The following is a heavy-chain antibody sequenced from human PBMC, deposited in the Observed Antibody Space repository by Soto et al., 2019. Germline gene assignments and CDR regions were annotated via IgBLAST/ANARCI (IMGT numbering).Heavy chain of an antibody. CDR2: IKQDGSEK. J-gene: IGHJ4*02. D-gene: IGHD6-25*01. CDR3: AREKRANGYFDY. Sequence: DVQLVESGGGLVHPGGSLRLLCAPCGFPFCLYGMLWARRAPGKGLEWVANIKQDGSEKYYVDSVNGRFTISRDNAKNSLYVQMNSLRPEDTAVYYCAREKRANGYFDYWGQGTLVTVSS. CDR1: GFPFCLYG. V-gene: IGHV3-7*01.